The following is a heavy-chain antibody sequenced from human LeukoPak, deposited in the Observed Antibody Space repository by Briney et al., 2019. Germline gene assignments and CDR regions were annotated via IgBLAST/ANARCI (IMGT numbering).Heavy chain of an antibody. CDR3: ASPDYDFWSGYG. D-gene: IGHD3-3*01. CDR1: GYTFTSYY. CDR2: INPNSGGT. Sequence: ASVKVSCKASGYTFTSYYMHWVRQAPGQGLEWMGWINPNSGGTNYAQKFQGRVTMTRDTSISTAYMELSRLRSDDTAVYYCASPDYDFWSGYGWGQGTLVTVSS. J-gene: IGHJ4*02. V-gene: IGHV1-2*02.